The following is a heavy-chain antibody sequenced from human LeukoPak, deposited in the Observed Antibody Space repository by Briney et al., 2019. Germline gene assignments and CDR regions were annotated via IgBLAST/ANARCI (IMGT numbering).Heavy chain of an antibody. Sequence: ASVKVSWKASGYIFTKYVVHWVRQAPGQRPEWMGWIKAGNGDTKYSQNFQDRLTITRDTSASTVYMELSSLTSEDTALYYCARDDCGDTCYPGGYWGQGTLVTVSS. CDR3: ARDDCGDTCYPGGY. V-gene: IGHV1-3*01. J-gene: IGHJ4*02. D-gene: IGHD2-21*01. CDR1: GYIFTKYV. CDR2: IKAGNGDT.